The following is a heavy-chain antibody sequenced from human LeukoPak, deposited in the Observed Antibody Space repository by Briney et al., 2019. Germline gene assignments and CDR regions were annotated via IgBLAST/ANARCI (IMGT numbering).Heavy chain of an antibody. Sequence: TPRISWVRQARGQGLEWMGWIGTYGGDTYYAQKFQGRITVTTDTSTRTVYMELRNLRSDDTAVYYCARDLWNFYDDSGYNRDFDSWGQGTLVTVSS. CDR2: IGTYGGDT. CDR3: ARDLWNFYDDSGYNRDFDS. V-gene: IGHV1-18*01. CDR1: TPR. J-gene: IGHJ5*01. D-gene: IGHD3-22*01.